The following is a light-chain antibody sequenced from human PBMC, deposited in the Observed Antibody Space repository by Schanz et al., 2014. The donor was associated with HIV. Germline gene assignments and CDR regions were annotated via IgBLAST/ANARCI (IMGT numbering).Light chain of an antibody. CDR1: SADVGGYDY. Sequence: QSALTQPPSASGSPGQSVTISCTGTSADVGGYDYVSWYQQHPGKAPKLMIYDVNKRPSGVPDRFSGSKSGNTASLTVSGLQAEDDADYYCSSHAGSSPYWVFGGGTKLTV. V-gene: IGLV2-8*01. CDR3: SSHAGSSPYWV. CDR2: DVN. J-gene: IGLJ3*02.